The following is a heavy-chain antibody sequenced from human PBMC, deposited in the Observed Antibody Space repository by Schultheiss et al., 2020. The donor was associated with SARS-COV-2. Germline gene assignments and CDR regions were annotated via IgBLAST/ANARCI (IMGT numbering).Heavy chain of an antibody. CDR2: IRYDGSNK. D-gene: IGHD3-10*01. Sequence: GGSLRLSCAASGFTFSNYGMHWVRQAPGKGLEWVAFIRYDGSNKYYADSVKGRFTISRDNSKNTLYLQMNSLRAEDTAVYYCARDLATLRGLGYFQHWGQGTLVTGSS. J-gene: IGHJ1*01. V-gene: IGHV3-30*02. CDR1: GFTFSNYG. CDR3: ARDLATLRGLGYFQH.